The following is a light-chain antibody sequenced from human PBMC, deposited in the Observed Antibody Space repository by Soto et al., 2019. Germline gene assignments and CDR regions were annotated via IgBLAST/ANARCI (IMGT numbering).Light chain of an antibody. CDR2: AAS. J-gene: IGKJ5*01. V-gene: IGKV1-9*01. CDR3: QQLKSYPLT. CDR1: QGISSY. Sequence: DIQLTQSPSFLSASVGDRVTITCRASQGISSYLAWYQQKPGKAPKLLIYAASTLQSGVPSRFSGSGSGTEFTLTISSLQPEDVATYYCQQLKSYPLTFGQGTRLEIK.